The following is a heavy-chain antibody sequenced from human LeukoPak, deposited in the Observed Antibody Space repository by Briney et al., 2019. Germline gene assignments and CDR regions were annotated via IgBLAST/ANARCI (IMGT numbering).Heavy chain of an antibody. V-gene: IGHV1-46*04. Sequence: ASVRISCKASGYTFRIYYIHWVRQAPGQGLEGLGLITPIDGNTVYAQDLQGRVTMTRDTSTSTVYMEVKSLRSDDTAVYYCARERAPANDRSYGFDIWGQGTLVTVSS. CDR1: GYTFRIYY. D-gene: IGHD1-26*01. CDR2: ITPIDGNT. CDR3: ARERAPANDRSYGFDI. J-gene: IGHJ3*02.